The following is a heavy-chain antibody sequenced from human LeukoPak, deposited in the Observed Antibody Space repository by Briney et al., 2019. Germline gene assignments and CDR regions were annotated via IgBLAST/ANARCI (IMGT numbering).Heavy chain of an antibody. J-gene: IGHJ5*02. CDR1: GGSFSGYY. CDR2: INHSGST. Sequence: SETLSLTCAVYGGSFSGYYWSWIRQPPGKGLEWIGEINHSGSTNYNPSLKSRVTISVDTSKNQFSLKLSSVTAADTAVYYCARAGYSSSWYFGIPNWFDPWGQGTLVTVSS. V-gene: IGHV4-34*01. CDR3: ARAGYSSSWYFGIPNWFDP. D-gene: IGHD6-13*01.